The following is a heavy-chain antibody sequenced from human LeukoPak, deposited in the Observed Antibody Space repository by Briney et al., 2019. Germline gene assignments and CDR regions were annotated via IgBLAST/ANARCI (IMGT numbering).Heavy chain of an antibody. J-gene: IGHJ4*02. V-gene: IGHV3-74*01. CDR1: GFTFSNSW. CDR3: AREDRSGRGATDDYRTFDY. Sequence: PGGSLRLSCAASGFTFSNSWMHWVRQGPGKGLVWVSRINSDGNITTYADSVKGRFTISRDNAENTLYLEINSLRAEDTAVYYCAREDRSGRGATDDYRTFDYWGQGTLVTVSS. CDR2: INSDGNIT. D-gene: IGHD3/OR15-3a*01.